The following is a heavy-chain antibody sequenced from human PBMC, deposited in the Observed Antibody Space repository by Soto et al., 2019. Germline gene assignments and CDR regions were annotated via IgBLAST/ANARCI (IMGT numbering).Heavy chain of an antibody. CDR3: ATRYGYDYYYYFLDV. J-gene: IGHJ6*03. CDR2: VYSNEDT. V-gene: IGHV4-59*03. D-gene: IGHD5-18*01. Sequence: SETLSLTCSFSGGSFNSNFWTWIRQPPGKGLEWIGYVYSNEDTTYNPSLKSRVTISVDSSKNQFSLELSSVNAADTAVYYCATRYGYDYYYYFLDVWGKGTTVTVSS. CDR1: GGSFNSNF.